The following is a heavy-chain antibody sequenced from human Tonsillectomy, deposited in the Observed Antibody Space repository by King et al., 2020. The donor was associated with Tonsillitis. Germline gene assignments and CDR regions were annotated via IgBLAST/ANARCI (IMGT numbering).Heavy chain of an antibody. V-gene: IGHV3-15*01. CDR3: TTDRGPRSMYYFDY. CDR1: GFTFSNAW. J-gene: IGHJ4*02. D-gene: IGHD3-10*01. CDR2: IKSKIDGETI. Sequence: VQLVESGGGLVKPGGSLRLSCAASGFTFSNAWMSWVRQAPGKGLEWVGRIKSKIDGETIDYAAPVKGRFTISRDDSINTLYLQMNSLETEDTAVYYCTTDRGPRSMYYFDYWGQGTLVTVSS.